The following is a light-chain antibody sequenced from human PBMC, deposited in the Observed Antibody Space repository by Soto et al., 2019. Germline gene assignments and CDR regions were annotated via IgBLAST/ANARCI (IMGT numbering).Light chain of an antibody. J-gene: IGLJ1*01. CDR3: SSYTSSSTLPYV. Sequence: QSVLTQPASVSGSPGQSITISCTGTSSDVGGYNYVSWYQQHPGKAPKLMIYDVRNRPSGVSNRFSGSKSGNTASLTISGLQAEDEADYYCSSYTSSSTLPYVFGTGTKLTVL. CDR2: DVR. CDR1: SSDVGGYNY. V-gene: IGLV2-14*01.